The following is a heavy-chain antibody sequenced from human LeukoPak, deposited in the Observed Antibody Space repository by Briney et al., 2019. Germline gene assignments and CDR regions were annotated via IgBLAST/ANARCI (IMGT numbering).Heavy chain of an antibody. CDR2: INPNSGGT. V-gene: IGHV1-2*02. Sequence: ASVKVSCKASGYTFTDYYMHWVRQAPGQGLEWMGWINPNSGGTNYAQKFQGRVTMTRDTSISTAYMELSSLRSEDTAVYYCAEIAVAGSGEHDYWGQGTLVTVSS. CDR3: AEIAVAGSGEHDY. CDR1: GYTFTDYY. J-gene: IGHJ4*02. D-gene: IGHD6-19*01.